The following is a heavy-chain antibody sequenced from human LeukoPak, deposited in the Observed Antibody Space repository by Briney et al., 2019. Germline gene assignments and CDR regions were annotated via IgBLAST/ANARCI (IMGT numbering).Heavy chain of an antibody. V-gene: IGHV4-34*01. D-gene: IGHD2-15*01. CDR3: ARGRKPNCSGGSCYPGWFDP. J-gene: IGHJ5*02. Sequence: SETLSLTCAVYGGSFSGYYWSWIRQPPGKGLEWIGEINHSGSTNYNPSLKSRVTISVDTSKNQFSLKLSSVTAADTAVYNCARGRKPNCSGGSCYPGWFDPWGQGTLVTVSS. CDR1: GGSFSGYY. CDR2: INHSGST.